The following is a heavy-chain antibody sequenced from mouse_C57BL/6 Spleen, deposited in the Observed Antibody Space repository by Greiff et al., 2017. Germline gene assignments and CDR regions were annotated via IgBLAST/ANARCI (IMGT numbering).Heavy chain of an antibody. CDR2: IWRGGST. V-gene: IGHV2-5*01. CDR1: GFSLTSYG. Sequence: VQLQESGPGLVQPSQSLSITCTVSGFSLTSYGVHRVRQSPGKGLEWLGVIWRGGSTDYNAAFMSRLSITKDNSKSQVFFKMNSLQADDTAIYYCAKGGLQDYYAMDYWGQGTSVTVSS. D-gene: IGHD2-4*01. J-gene: IGHJ4*01. CDR3: AKGGLQDYYAMDY.